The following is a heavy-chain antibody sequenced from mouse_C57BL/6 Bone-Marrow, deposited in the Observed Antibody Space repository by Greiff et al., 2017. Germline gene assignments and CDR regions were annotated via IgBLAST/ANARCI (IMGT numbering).Heavy chain of an antibody. CDR3: AREIYPLYYYAMDY. Sequence: EVNLVESGGGLVKPGGSLKLSCAASGFTFSDYGMHWVRQAPEKGLEWVAYISSGSSTIYYADTVKGRFTISRDNAKNTLFLQMTSLRSEDTAMYYCAREIYPLYYYAMDYWGQGTSVTVSS. CDR2: ISSGSSTI. J-gene: IGHJ4*01. CDR1: GFTFSDYG. V-gene: IGHV5-17*01.